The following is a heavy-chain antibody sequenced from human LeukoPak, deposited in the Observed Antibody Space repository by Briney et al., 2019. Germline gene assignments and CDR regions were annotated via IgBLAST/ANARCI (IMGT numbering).Heavy chain of an antibody. J-gene: IGHJ3*02. V-gene: IGHV5-51*01. CDR1: GYSFTSYW. Sequence: GKSPKISCKGSGYSFTSYWIGWVRQMPGKGLEWMGIIFPGDSNTTYSPSFQGQVTISADKSISTAYLQWSSLKASDTAMYYCARQKSPPGDDAFDIWGQGTMVTVST. CDR3: ARQKSPPGDDAFDI. CDR2: IFPGDSNT. D-gene: IGHD3-10*01.